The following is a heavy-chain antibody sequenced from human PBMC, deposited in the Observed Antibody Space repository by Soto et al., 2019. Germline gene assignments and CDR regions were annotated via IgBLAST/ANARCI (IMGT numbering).Heavy chain of an antibody. CDR1: GGSFSGYY. CDR2: INHSGST. CDR3: ARCPSYSTALYYYYGMDV. V-gene: IGHV4-34*01. D-gene: IGHD6-13*01. Sequence: QVQLQQWGAGMLKPSETLSLTCAVYGGSFSGYYWSWIRQPPGKGLEWIGEINHSGSTNYNPSLKSRVTISVDTSKIQFSLKLSSVTAADTAVYYCARCPSYSTALYYYYGMDVWGQGTTVTVSS. J-gene: IGHJ6*02.